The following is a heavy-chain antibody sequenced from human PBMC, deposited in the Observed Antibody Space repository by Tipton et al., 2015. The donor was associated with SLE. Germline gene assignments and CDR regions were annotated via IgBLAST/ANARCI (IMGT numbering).Heavy chain of an antibody. CDR1: GESFLGYF. D-gene: IGHD3-22*01. Sequence: GLVKPSETLSLTCGVYGESFLGYFWTWIRQPPGKGLEWIGESIHSGTTNYNPSLKSRVSISVDTSKNQFSLKLSSVTAADTAVYYCARRHNSGYYWYGPFDVWGQGTMVTVSS. CDR3: ARRHNSGYYWYGPFDV. CDR2: SIHSGTT. J-gene: IGHJ3*01. V-gene: IGHV4-34*12.